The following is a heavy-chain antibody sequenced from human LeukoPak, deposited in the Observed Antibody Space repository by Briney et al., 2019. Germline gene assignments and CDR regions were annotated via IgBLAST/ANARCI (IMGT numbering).Heavy chain of an antibody. CDR1: GYTFTSYD. CDR3: ARAPYGGKVVGYYYMDV. V-gene: IGHV1-8*03. Sequence: ASVKVSCKASGYTFTSYDINWVRQATGQGLEWMGWMNPNSGNTGYAQKFQGRVTITRNTSISTACMELSSLRSEDTAVYYCARAPYGGKVVGYYYMDVWGKGTTVTVSS. J-gene: IGHJ6*03. CDR2: MNPNSGNT. D-gene: IGHD4-23*01.